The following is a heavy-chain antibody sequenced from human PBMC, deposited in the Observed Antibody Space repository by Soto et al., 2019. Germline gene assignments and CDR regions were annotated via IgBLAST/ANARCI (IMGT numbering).Heavy chain of an antibody. J-gene: IGHJ4*02. V-gene: IGHV4-39*01. Sequence: SGNLALSCGVSGGSSSRRDSYWGWICQPPGKGLEWIGTIYYSGSTYYNPSLKSRVTISVDTSKNQFSLKLSSVTAADTAAYYCARHWGRGAAGTCYHRGQGTLVTVS. CDR3: ARHWGRGAAGTCYH. CDR1: GGSSSRRDSY. CDR2: IYYSGST. D-gene: IGHD6-13*01.